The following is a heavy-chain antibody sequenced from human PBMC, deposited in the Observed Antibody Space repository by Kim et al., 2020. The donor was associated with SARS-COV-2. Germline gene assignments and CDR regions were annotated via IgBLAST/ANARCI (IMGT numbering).Heavy chain of an antibody. V-gene: IGHV4-39*01. CDR1: GGSISSSTYY. CDR3: ARQKRYSSSSGPPQHFDY. CDR2: IYYSGST. D-gene: IGHD6-6*01. J-gene: IGHJ4*02. Sequence: SETLSLTCTVSGGSISSSTYYWGWIRQSPGEGLKWIGSIYYSGSTYYNPSLKSRLTISVDTSKNQFSLTLSSVAASDTAVYYCARQKRYSSSSGPPQHFDYWGQGTLVTVSS.